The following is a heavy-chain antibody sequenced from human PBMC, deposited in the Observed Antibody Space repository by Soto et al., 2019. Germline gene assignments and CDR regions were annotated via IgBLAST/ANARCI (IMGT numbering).Heavy chain of an antibody. V-gene: IGHV3-74*01. CDR3: TRHGSGDYFLFDP. CDR1: GFTFSSFW. D-gene: IGHD4-17*01. CDR2: ASPDGTST. Sequence: PVGSLRLSCAASGFTFSSFWMHWVRQAPGKGLEWVSRASPDGTSTSYADSVKGRFTISRDNAKHTLFMQMNSLRAEDTAVYYCTRHGSGDYFLFDPWGQGTLVTVSS. J-gene: IGHJ5*02.